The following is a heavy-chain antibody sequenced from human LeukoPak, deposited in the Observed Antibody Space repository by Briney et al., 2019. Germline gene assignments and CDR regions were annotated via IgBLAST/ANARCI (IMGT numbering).Heavy chain of an antibody. CDR1: GYTFTGYY. CDR2: INPNRGGT. Sequence: ASVRVSCKASGYTFTGYYMHWVRQAPGQGLERMGCINPNRGGTNYAQKFQGRVTMTRDTSISTAYMELSRLRSDDTAVYYCARVSIFGVVIIGDFDYWGQGTLVTVSS. V-gene: IGHV1-2*02. D-gene: IGHD3-3*01. J-gene: IGHJ4*02. CDR3: ARVSIFGVVIIGDFDY.